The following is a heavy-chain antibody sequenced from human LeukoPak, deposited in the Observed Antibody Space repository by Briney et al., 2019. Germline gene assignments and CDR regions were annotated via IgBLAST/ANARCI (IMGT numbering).Heavy chain of an antibody. Sequence: GGSLRLSCAASGFTFSSYAMSWVRQAPGKGLEWVSAISGSGGSTYYADSVKGRFTISRDNSKNTLYLQMNSLRAEDTAVYYCVKDRQLGNWFDPWGQGTLVTVSS. CDR3: VKDRQLGNWFDP. J-gene: IGHJ5*02. CDR2: ISGSGGST. V-gene: IGHV3-23*01. CDR1: GFTFSSYA. D-gene: IGHD6-6*01.